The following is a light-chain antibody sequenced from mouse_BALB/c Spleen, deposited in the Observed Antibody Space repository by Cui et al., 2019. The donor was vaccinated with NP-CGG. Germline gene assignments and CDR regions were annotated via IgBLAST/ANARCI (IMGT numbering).Light chain of an antibody. J-gene: IGLJ1*01. CDR1: TGAVTTSNY. Sequence: AVVPQASPLTTSPGETVTLTCRSTTGAVTTSNYANWVQEKPDHLFTGLIGGTNNRVPGVSARFSGSLIGDKAALTITGAQTEDEAIYFCALWYSNHWVFGGGTKLTVL. CDR2: GTN. V-gene: IGLV1*01. CDR3: ALWYSNHWV.